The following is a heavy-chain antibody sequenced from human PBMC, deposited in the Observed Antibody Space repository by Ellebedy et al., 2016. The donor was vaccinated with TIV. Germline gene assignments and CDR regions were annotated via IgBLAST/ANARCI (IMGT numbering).Heavy chain of an antibody. V-gene: IGHV3-7*01. D-gene: IGHD4-17*01. CDR3: ATDGSYGDYLSPAHASVM. J-gene: IGHJ3*02. CDR2: INQDGSDK. Sequence: GESLKISCATSGFSFRSYWMSWVRQAPGKGLEWVANINQDGSDKYYEDSVKGRFTIARDNAKNSLFLQMSSLRVEDTAVYYCATDGSYGDYLSPAHASVMWGQGTLVSVSS. CDR1: GFSFRSYW.